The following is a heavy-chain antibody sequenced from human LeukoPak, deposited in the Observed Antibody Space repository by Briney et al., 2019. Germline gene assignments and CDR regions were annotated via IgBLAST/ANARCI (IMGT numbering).Heavy chain of an antibody. Sequence: GESLKISCKGSGYSFNSYWLAWVRQMPGKGLEGMGIIYPGDSDSRYSPSFQGQVTISVDKSISNAYLQWSSLKASDSAMYYCARYSRLPSSTVKINYYYMDIWGKGTTVTVSS. CDR3: ARYSRLPSSTVKINYYYMDI. CDR2: IYPGDSDS. V-gene: IGHV5-51*01. CDR1: GYSFNSYW. D-gene: IGHD4-17*01. J-gene: IGHJ6*03.